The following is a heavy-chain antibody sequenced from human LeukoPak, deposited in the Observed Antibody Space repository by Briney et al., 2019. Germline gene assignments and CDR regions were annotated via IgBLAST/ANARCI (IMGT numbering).Heavy chain of an antibody. CDR2: INWNGGST. CDR1: GFTFDDYG. CDR3: ARDPADYYDSSGPFDY. V-gene: IGHV3-20*04. Sequence: GGSLRLSCAASGFTFDDYGMSWVRQAPGKGLEWVSGINWNGGSTGYADSVKGRFTISRDNAKNSLYLQMNSLRAEDTALYYCARDPADYYDSSGPFDYWGQGTLVTVSS. J-gene: IGHJ4*02. D-gene: IGHD3-22*01.